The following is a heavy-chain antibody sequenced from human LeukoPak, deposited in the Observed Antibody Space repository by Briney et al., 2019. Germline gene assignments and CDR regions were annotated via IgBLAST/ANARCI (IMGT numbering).Heavy chain of an antibody. V-gene: IGHV6-1*01. Sequence: QTLSLTCAIYGDSASSISASWNWIRDSPSRGLEWLGRTFYRSKWYNDYAISVKSRITINPDTSKNQFSLQLKSVTPEDTAVYYCASSDKYGGDAFDIWGQGTMVTVSS. CDR2: TFYRSKWYN. CDR1: GDSASSISAS. CDR3: ASSDKYGGDAFDI. D-gene: IGHD4/OR15-4a*01. J-gene: IGHJ3*02.